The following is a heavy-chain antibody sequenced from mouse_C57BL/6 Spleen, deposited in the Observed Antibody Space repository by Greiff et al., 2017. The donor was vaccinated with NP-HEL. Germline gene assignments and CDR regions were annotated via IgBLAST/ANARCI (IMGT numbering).Heavy chain of an antibody. J-gene: IGHJ2*01. V-gene: IGHV1-5*01. CDR3: TIDYGSSYDY. CDR2: IYPGNSDT. Sequence: EVKVEESGTVLARPGASVKMSCKTSGYTFTSYWMHWVKQRPGQGLEWIGAIYPGNSDTSYNQKFKGKAKLTAVTSASTAYMELSSLTNEDSAVYYCTIDYGSSYDYWGQGTTLTVSS. CDR1: GYTFTSYW. D-gene: IGHD1-1*01.